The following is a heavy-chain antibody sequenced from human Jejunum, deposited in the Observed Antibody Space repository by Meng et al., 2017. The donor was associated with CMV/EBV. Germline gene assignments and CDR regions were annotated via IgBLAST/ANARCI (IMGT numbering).Heavy chain of an antibody. CDR2: IRYDGGER. CDR3: TRALDY. CDR1: GFNFKDYW. J-gene: IGHJ4*02. Sequence: LRLSCAASGFNFKDYWMDWVRQAPGRGLEWVANIRYDGGERYYVNSVEGRFFIYRDNARNTLYLRMNSLRGDDSAIYYCTRALDYWGQGTPVTVSS. V-gene: IGHV3-7*04.